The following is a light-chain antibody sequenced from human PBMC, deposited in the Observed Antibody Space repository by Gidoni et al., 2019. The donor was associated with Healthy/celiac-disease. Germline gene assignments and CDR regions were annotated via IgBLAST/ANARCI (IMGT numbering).Light chain of an antibody. Sequence: EIVLTQSPATLSLSPGERATLSCRASQSVSSYLAWYQQNPGKAPRLLIYDASNRATGIPARFSGSGSGTDFTLTISSLEPEDFAVYYCQQRSNWPPKLTFGGGTKVEIK. CDR3: QQRSNWPPKLT. CDR1: QSVSSY. CDR2: DAS. J-gene: IGKJ4*01. V-gene: IGKV3-11*01.